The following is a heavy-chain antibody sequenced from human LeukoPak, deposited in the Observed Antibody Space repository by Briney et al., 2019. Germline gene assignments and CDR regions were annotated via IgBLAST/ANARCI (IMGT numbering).Heavy chain of an antibody. D-gene: IGHD3-22*01. CDR3: ARGYYDSNDSNRSNWFDP. Sequence: PGGSLRLSCAASGFTLSSYAMSWVRQAPGKGLEWVSLISGSGGSTYYADSVKGRFTISRDNSKNTLFLQMNSLRAKDTAVYYCARGYYDSNDSNRSNWFDPWGQGTLVTVSS. CDR2: ISGSGGST. J-gene: IGHJ5*02. CDR1: GFTLSSYA. V-gene: IGHV3-23*01.